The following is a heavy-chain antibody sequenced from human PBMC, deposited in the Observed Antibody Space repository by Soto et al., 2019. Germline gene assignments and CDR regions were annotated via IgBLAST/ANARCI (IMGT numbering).Heavy chain of an antibody. Sequence: GGSLRLSCAASGFTFNSNWMDWVRQAPGKGLEWVADINQDGSEKNYVDSVKGRFTISRNNAKNSLYLQMSSLTAEDSALYYCSKSLDYWGQGALVTVSS. V-gene: IGHV3-7*01. CDR3: SKSLDY. CDR1: GFTFNSNW. CDR2: INQDGSEK. J-gene: IGHJ4*02.